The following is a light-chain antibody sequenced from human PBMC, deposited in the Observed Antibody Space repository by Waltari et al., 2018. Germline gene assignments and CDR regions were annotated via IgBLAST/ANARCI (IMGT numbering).Light chain of an antibody. CDR1: ESLLHTNGYYS. CDR2: FGS. V-gene: IGKV2-28*01. CDR3: MQGLQIPFT. Sequence: EIVMTQPPISPPVTPGEPANISCRSSESLLHTNGYYSLDWYLQRPGQSPQLLIYFGSNRASGVADRFSGSASGTDFTLQVSRVEAEDVGVYFCMQGLQIPFTFGQGTKLQI. J-gene: IGKJ2*01.